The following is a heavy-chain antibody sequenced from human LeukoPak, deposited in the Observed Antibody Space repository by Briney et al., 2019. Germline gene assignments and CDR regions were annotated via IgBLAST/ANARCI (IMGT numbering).Heavy chain of an antibody. D-gene: IGHD3-22*01. J-gene: IGHJ4*02. V-gene: IGHV7-4-1*02. CDR1: GYTFTKYA. CDR2: IDTNTGNP. Sequence: ASVQVSCKGSGYTFTKYAISWVRQAPGQGLEYMGWIDTNTGNPTYAQGFTGRFVFSLDTSVSTAYLQISSLKAEDSAIYFCANCYDSSGFFAYWGQGTLVTVSS. CDR3: ANCYDSSGFFAY.